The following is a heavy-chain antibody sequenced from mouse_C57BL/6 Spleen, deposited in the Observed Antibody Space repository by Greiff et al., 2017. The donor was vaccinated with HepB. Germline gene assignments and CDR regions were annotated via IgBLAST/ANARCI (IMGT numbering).Heavy chain of an antibody. CDR3: ARRGYYVHYAMDY. CDR2: IYPGSGST. J-gene: IGHJ4*01. D-gene: IGHD2-3*01. V-gene: IGHV1-55*01. CDR1: GYTFTSYW. Sequence: VQLQQPGAELVKPGASVKMSCKASGYTFTSYWITWVKQRLGQGLEWIGDIYPGSGSTNYNEKSKSKATLTVDTSSSTAYMQLSSLTSEDSAVYYCARRGYYVHYAMDYWGQGTSVTVSS.